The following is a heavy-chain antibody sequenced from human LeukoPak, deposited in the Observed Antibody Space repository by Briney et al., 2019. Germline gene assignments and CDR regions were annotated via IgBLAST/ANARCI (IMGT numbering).Heavy chain of an antibody. J-gene: IGHJ4*02. CDR1: GLTFSNYA. CDR3: AREDGYSSSWYSDY. Sequence: QPGGSLRLSCAASGLTFSNYAMSWVRQAPGKGLEWVSVIYSGGDTYYADSVKGRFTISRDNSKNTLYLQMNSLRAEDTAVYYCAREDGYSSSWYSDYWGQGTLVTVSS. V-gene: IGHV3-53*01. D-gene: IGHD6-13*01. CDR2: IYSGGDT.